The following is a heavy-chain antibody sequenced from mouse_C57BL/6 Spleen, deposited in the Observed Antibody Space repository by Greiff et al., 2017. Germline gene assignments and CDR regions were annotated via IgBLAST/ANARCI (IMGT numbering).Heavy chain of an antibody. Sequence: VQLQQSGAELVRPGASVTLSCKASGYTFTDYEMHWVKQTPVHGLEWIGAIDPETGGTAYNQKFKGKAILTADKSSSTAYMELRSLTSEDSAVYYCTRYGSDYDGAWFAYWGQGTLVTVSA. CDR1: GYTFTDYE. CDR3: TRYGSDYDGAWFAY. CDR2: IDPETGGT. V-gene: IGHV1-15*01. D-gene: IGHD2-4*01. J-gene: IGHJ3*01.